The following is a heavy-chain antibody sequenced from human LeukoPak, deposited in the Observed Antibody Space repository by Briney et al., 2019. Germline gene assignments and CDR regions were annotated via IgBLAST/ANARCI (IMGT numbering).Heavy chain of an antibody. CDR2: IYHSGST. J-gene: IGHJ3*02. V-gene: IGHV4-38-2*02. CDR1: GYSISSGYF. Sequence: SETLSLTCTVSGYSISSGYFWGWIRQPPGKGLEWIGSIYHSGSTYYNPSLKSRVTISVDTSKNQFSLKVKSVIAADTAVYYCARGDVDPYVFDIWGQGTMVTVSS. CDR3: ARGDVDPYVFDI. D-gene: IGHD3-10*02.